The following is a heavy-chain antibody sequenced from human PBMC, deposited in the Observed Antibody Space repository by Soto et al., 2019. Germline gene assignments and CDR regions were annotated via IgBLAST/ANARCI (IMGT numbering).Heavy chain of an antibody. J-gene: IGHJ5*02. CDR2: ISYDGSNK. V-gene: IGHV3-30*03. CDR1: GFTLSSYG. Sequence: GGSLRLSCAASGFTLSSYGMHWVRQAPGKGLEWVAVISYDGSNKYYADSVKGRFTISRDNSKNTLYLQMNSLRAEDTAVYYCARIRYYDSGSSINWFDPWGQGTLVTVSS. CDR3: ARIRYYDSGSSINWFDP. D-gene: IGHD3-10*01.